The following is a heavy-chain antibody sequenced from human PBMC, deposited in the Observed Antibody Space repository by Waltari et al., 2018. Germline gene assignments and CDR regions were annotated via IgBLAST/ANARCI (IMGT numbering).Heavy chain of an antibody. CDR2: IYHSGST. Sequence: LSLPCAVSGYSISSGYYWGWIRQPPGKGLEWIGSIYHSGSTYYNPSLKSRVTISVDTSKNQFSLKLSSVTAADTAVYYCARQYSSGWYVVDYWGQGTLVTVSS. J-gene: IGHJ4*02. D-gene: IGHD6-19*01. CDR3: ARQYSSGWYVVDY. CDR1: GYSISSGYY. V-gene: IGHV4-38-2*01.